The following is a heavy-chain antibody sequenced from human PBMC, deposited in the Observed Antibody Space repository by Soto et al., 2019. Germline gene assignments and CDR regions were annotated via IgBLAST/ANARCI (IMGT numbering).Heavy chain of an antibody. Sequence: SETLSLTCAVYGGSFSGYYWSWIRQPPGKGLEWIGEINHSGSTNYNPSLKSRVTISVDTSKNQFSLKLSSVTAADTAVYYCARGPSIAAAGKPSSYYYYYYMDVWGKGTTVTVSS. J-gene: IGHJ6*03. D-gene: IGHD6-13*01. V-gene: IGHV4-34*01. CDR1: GGSFSGYY. CDR3: ARGPSIAAAGKPSSYYYYYYMDV. CDR2: INHSGST.